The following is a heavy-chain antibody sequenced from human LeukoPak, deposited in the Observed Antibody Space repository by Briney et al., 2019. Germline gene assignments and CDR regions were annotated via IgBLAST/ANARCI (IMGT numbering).Heavy chain of an antibody. CDR3: ARGRYTGYESGYFDY. J-gene: IGHJ4*02. D-gene: IGHD5-12*01. V-gene: IGHV3-30*03. CDR2: ISYDGTNT. Sequence: GSLRLSCAASGFPFSSYDMHWVRQAPGKGLEWVAAISYDGTNTYYTDSAKGRFTISRDNSKNALYLQMDSLRGEDTAVYSCARGRYTGYESGYFDYWGQGILVTVSS. CDR1: GFPFSSYD.